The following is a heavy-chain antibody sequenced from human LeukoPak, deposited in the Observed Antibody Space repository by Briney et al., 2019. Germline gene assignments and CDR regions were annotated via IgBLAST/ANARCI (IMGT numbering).Heavy chain of an antibody. CDR3: ARRNAMDV. CDR1: GFTFS. V-gene: IGHV3-7*03. Sequence: GGSLRLSCAASGFTFSMNWARQAPGKGLEWVANINRDGSERYYVDSVKGRFTISRDDAKSSLYLQMNSLRAEDTAVYYCARRNAMDVWGQGTTVIVFS. CDR2: INRDGSER. J-gene: IGHJ6*02.